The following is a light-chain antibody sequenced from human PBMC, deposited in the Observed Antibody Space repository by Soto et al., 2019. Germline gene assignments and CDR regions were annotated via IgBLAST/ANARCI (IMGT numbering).Light chain of an antibody. CDR2: LNSDGSH. Sequence: QPVLTQSPSASASLGASVKLTCTLSSGHSNYAIAWHQQQPEKGPRFLMKLNSDGSHSKGDGIPDRFSGSSSGAERYLTMSTLQSEVEADYYCQTWVTGIHIFGGGTKLTVL. V-gene: IGLV4-69*01. CDR3: QTWVTGIHI. CDR1: SGHSNYA. J-gene: IGLJ2*01.